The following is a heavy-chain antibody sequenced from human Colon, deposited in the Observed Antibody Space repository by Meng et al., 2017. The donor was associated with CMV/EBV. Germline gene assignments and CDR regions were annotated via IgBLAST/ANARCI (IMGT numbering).Heavy chain of an antibody. D-gene: IGHD4-11*01. CDR3: ARRLQGNWFDP. CDR2: SNPNSGVT. J-gene: IGHJ5*02. Sequence: SCKASGYTFIGHFIHWVRQAPGQGLEWMGWSNPNSGVTSYAQQFQGRVSMTSDTSITTVYMELSSLKSDDTAFYYCARRLQGNWFDPWGQGTLVTVSS. CDR1: GYTFIGHF. V-gene: IGHV1-2*02.